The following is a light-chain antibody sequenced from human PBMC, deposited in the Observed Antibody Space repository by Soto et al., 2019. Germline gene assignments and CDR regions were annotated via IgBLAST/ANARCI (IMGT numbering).Light chain of an antibody. CDR1: QSVSNY. CDR3: QQRSIWPLT. J-gene: IGKJ4*01. Sequence: EIVLTQSPATLSLSPGEGATLSCRASQSVSNYLAWYQQKPGQAPRLLIFDASKRATGIPARFSGSGSGTDFTLTISSLEPEDFAVYYCQQRSIWPLTFGGGTKVDIK. CDR2: DAS. V-gene: IGKV3-11*01.